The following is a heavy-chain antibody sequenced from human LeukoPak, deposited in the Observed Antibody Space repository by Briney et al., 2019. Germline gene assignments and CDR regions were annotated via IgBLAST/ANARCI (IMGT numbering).Heavy chain of an antibody. CDR3: ARQGGYSGYDNWFDP. D-gene: IGHD5-12*01. CDR2: IYPGDSDT. Sequence: KSGESLKISCKGSGYSFTSYWIGWVRQLPGKGLEWMGIIYPGDSDTRYSPSFQGQVTISADKSISTAYLQWSSLKASDTAMYYCARQGGYSGYDNWFDPWGQGTLATVSS. V-gene: IGHV5-51*01. CDR1: GYSFTSYW. J-gene: IGHJ5*02.